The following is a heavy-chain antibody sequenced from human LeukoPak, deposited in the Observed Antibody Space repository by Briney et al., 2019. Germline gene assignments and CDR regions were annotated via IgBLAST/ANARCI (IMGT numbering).Heavy chain of an antibody. CDR1: GFTVSSNY. J-gene: IGHJ4*02. D-gene: IGHD4-17*01. CDR2: IYSGGST. V-gene: IGHV3-66*01. CDR3: ARDGDYGDYVGY. Sequence: GGSLRLSCAASGFTVSSNYMSWVRQAPGKGLEWVSVIYSGGSTYYADSVKGRFTISSDNSKNTLYLQMNSLRAEDTAVYYCARDGDYGDYVGYWGQGTLVTVSS.